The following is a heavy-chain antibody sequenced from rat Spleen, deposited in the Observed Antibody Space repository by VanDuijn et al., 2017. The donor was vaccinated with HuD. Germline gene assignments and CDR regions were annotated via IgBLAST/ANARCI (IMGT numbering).Heavy chain of an antibody. CDR1: GFTFSNYG. D-gene: IGHD1-12*01. J-gene: IGHJ2*01. CDR3: ARQRGDGIYHGGLDY. V-gene: IGHV5-19*01. Sequence: EVQLVESGGGLVQPGRSLKLSCAASGFTFSNYGMHWIRQAPTKGLEWVASISPSGGSTYYRDSVKGRFTISRDNAKNTQYLQMDSLRSEDTAIFYFARQRGDGIYHGGLDYWGQGVMVTVSS. CDR2: ISPSGGST.